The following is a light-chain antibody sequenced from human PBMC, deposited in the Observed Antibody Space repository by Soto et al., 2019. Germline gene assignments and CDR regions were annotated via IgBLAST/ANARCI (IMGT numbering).Light chain of an antibody. CDR2: SIN. CDR1: SSNIGSNT. V-gene: IGLV1-44*01. Sequence: QSVLTQPPSASGTPGQRVTISCSGSSSNIGSNTVNWYQQLPGTAPKLLIYSINHRPSGVPDRFSGSKSGTSASLAISGLQCEDEADYYCAAWDDSLNGYVFGTGTKVTVL. CDR3: AAWDDSLNGYV. J-gene: IGLJ1*01.